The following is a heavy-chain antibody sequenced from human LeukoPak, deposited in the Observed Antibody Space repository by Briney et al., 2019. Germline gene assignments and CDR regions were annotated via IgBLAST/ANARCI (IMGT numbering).Heavy chain of an antibody. V-gene: IGHV4-39*07. J-gene: IGHJ3*02. Sequence: SETLSLTCTVSGGSISSSSYYWGWIRQPPGKGLEWIGIIYYSGSTYYNPSLKSRVTISVDTSKNQFSLKLSSVTAADTAVYYCARGRFLDAFDIWGQGTMITVSS. D-gene: IGHD3-3*01. CDR2: IYYSGST. CDR1: GGSISSSSYY. CDR3: ARGRFLDAFDI.